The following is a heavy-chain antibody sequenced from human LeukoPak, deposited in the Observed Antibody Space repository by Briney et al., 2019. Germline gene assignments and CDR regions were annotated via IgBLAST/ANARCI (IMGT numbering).Heavy chain of an antibody. J-gene: IGHJ4*02. CDR3: ARGFYYDFWSGFLAY. Sequence: GGSLRLSCAASGFTFSSYWMSWVRQAPGKGLEWVANIEQDGSAKYYVASVRGRFTVSRDNAKNSLYLQMNSLRAEDTAVYYCARGFYYDFWSGFLAYWGQGTLVTASS. V-gene: IGHV3-7*01. D-gene: IGHD3-3*01. CDR2: IEQDGSAK. CDR1: GFTFSSYW.